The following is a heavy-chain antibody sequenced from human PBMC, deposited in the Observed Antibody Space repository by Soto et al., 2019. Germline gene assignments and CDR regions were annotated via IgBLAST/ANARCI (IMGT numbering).Heavy chain of an antibody. D-gene: IGHD2-21*02. V-gene: IGHV3-21*04. CDR3: ATWVTATLPDS. CDR1: AFSFRTYN. Sequence: PGGSLRLSCAASAFSFRTYNMNWVRRAPGKGLEWVASISWSSSYIYYADSVKGRFTVSRDNTKNLLFLQMNSLRVEDTALYYCATWVTATLPDSWGQGTLVTVSS. CDR2: ISWSSSYI. J-gene: IGHJ5*01.